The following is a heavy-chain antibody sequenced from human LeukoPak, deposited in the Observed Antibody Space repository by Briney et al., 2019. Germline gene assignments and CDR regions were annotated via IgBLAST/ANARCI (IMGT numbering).Heavy chain of an antibody. CDR3: ARPSLYYYDSSGYYY. V-gene: IGHV3-7*01. CDR2: IKQDGSEK. Sequence: GGSLRLSCAASGFTFSSYWMSWVRQAPGKGLEWVANIKQDGSEKCYVDSVKGRFTISRDNAKNSLYLQMNSLRAEDTAVYYCARPSLYYYDSSGYYYWGQGTLVTVSS. D-gene: IGHD3-22*01. CDR1: GFTFSSYW. J-gene: IGHJ4*02.